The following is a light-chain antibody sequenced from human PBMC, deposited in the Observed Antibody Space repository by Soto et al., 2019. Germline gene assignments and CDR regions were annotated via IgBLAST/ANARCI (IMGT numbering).Light chain of an antibody. CDR2: EVT. Sequence: QSVLTQPASVSGSPGQSITISCTGTSSDVGGYNYVSWYQQHPGKAPKLIIYEVTKRPPGVPDRFSGSKSGNTASLTVSGLRAEDEADYYCCSYAGNSKGVFGGGTKLTVL. CDR3: CSYAGNSKGV. J-gene: IGLJ2*01. CDR1: SSDVGGYNY. V-gene: IGLV2-8*01.